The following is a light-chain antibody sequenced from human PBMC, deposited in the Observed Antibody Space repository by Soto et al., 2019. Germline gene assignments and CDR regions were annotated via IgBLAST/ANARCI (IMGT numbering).Light chain of an antibody. CDR1: QDISDY. J-gene: IGKJ2*01. CDR2: GAS. Sequence: DIQMTQSPSSLSASVGDTVTITCQARQDISDYLNWYQQKPGKAPKLLIYGASNFETGVPSTFSGSGSGTDFTFTISSLQPEDVGTYYCQQYYSRYTFGQGNKLEIK. V-gene: IGKV1-33*01. CDR3: QQYYSRYT.